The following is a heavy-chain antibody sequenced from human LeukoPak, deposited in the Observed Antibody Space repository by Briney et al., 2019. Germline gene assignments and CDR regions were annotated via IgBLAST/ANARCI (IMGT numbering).Heavy chain of an antibody. J-gene: IGHJ6*02. D-gene: IGHD3-10*02. CDR1: GFTFSSYG. Sequence: HPGGSLRLSCAASGFTFSSYGMHWVRQAPGKGLEWVAVIWYDGSNKYYADSVKGRFTISRDNSKNTLYLQMNSLRAEDTAVYYCARDYGFVRGYYYYGMDVWGQGTTVTVSS. CDR3: ARDYGFVRGYYYYGMDV. V-gene: IGHV3-33*01. CDR2: IWYDGSNK.